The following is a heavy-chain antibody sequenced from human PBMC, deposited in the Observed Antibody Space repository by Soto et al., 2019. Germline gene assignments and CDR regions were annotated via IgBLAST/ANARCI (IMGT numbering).Heavy chain of an antibody. V-gene: IGHV4-30-2*01. CDR3: ARVPGP. J-gene: IGHJ5*02. CDR2: IYHSGST. D-gene: IGHD7-27*01. Sequence: SETLSLTCAFSGFSISSGGYSWSWIRQPPGKGLEWTGYIYHSGSTYYNPSLKSRVTISVDRSKIQFSLKLSSVTAADTAVYYCARVPGPWGQGTLVTVSS. CDR1: GFSISSGGYS.